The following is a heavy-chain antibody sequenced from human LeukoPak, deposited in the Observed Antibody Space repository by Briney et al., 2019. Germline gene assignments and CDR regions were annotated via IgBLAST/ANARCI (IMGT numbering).Heavy chain of an antibody. Sequence: SETLSLTCTVSGGSISSSSYYWSWIRQPAGKGLEWIGRIYTIGSTNYNPSLKSRVTISVDTSKNQFSLKLNSVTAADTAVYYCARDESRGGSYGMDYWGQGTLVTVSS. V-gene: IGHV4-61*02. J-gene: IGHJ4*02. CDR2: IYTIGST. D-gene: IGHD1-26*01. CDR1: GGSISSSSYY. CDR3: ARDESRGGSYGMDY.